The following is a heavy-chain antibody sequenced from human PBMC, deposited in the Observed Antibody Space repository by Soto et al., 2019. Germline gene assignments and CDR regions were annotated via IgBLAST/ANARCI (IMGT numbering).Heavy chain of an antibody. CDR2: IVPIVGTT. Sequence: QVQLVQSGAEVRQPASSVKVSCKTSGGTFSSYAISWVRQAPGQGLEWMGGIVPIVGTTTYAQKFQGRVTISAYEATRTAYMQLSRLRSDDTAVYYCVRVVAIPGYPDHWGQGTLVTVSS. V-gene: IGHV1-69*12. CDR1: GGTFSSYA. J-gene: IGHJ4*02. CDR3: VRVVAIPGYPDH. D-gene: IGHD5-12*01.